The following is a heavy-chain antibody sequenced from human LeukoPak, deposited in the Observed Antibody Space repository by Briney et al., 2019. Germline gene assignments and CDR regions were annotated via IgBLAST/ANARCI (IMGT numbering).Heavy chain of an antibody. J-gene: IGHJ4*02. CDR3: ARPDKGFDY. CDR2: INGDGSTT. Sequence: PGGSLRLSCAASGFSFSTYWMHWVRQAPGKGLVWVSRINGDGSTTTYADSVKGRFTISRDNAKNTLYLQMNSLRAEDTAMYYCARPDKGFDYWGQETLVTVSS. CDR1: GFSFSTYW. V-gene: IGHV3-74*03.